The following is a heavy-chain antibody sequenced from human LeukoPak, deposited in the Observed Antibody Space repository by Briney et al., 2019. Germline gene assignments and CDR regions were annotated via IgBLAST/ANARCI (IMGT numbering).Heavy chain of an antibody. CDR1: GFSFTHG. CDR3: AKDSHSGFFDY. Sequence: GGTLRLSCAASGFSFTHGMSWVRQAPGKGLEWVSGIGGGDGRTYYADSLKGRFTISRDISKTTLYLQINSLTADDTAVYYCAKDSHSGFFDYWGQGTLVTVSS. V-gene: IGHV3-23*01. CDR2: IGGGDGRT. J-gene: IGHJ4*02. D-gene: IGHD3-22*01.